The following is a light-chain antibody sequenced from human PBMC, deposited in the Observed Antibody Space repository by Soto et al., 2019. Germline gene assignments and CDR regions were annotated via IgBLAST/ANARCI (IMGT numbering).Light chain of an antibody. J-gene: IGKJ1*01. V-gene: IGKV1-27*01. CDR1: QGISNY. CDR3: QKYNSAPWT. CDR2: VAS. Sequence: DIQMTQSPSSLSASVGDRVTITCRASQGISNYLAWYQQQPGKVPKILIYVASTLQSGVPSRFSGSGSVTDFTLTISSLQPEDVATYYCQKYNSAPWTFGQGTKVEIK.